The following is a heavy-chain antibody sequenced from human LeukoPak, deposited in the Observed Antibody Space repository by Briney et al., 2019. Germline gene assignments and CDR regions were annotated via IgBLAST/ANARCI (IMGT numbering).Heavy chain of an antibody. Sequence: GASVKVSCKASGYTFTSYGISWVRQAPGQGLEWMGWISAYSGNTNYAQKLQGRVTMTTDTSTSTAYMELRSLRSDDTAVYYCARSPTGIAHYYYYYYYMDVWGKGTTVTVSS. CDR2: ISAYSGNT. D-gene: IGHD2-21*01. CDR3: ARSPTGIAHYYYYYYYMDV. J-gene: IGHJ6*03. CDR1: GYTFTSYG. V-gene: IGHV1-18*01.